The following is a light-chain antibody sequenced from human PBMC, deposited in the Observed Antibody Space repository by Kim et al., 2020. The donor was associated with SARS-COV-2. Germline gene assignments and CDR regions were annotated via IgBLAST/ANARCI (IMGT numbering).Light chain of an antibody. Sequence: QSVLTQPPSASGPPGQSVAISCTGTSSDVGGYNYVSWYQLHPGKAPKMMIYELEKRPSGVPDRFSGSMSGNTASRTVSGFKAEDEADYYCSSYAGSNNVLFGGGTQLTVL. CDR1: SSDVGGYNY. CDR3: SSYAGSNNVL. V-gene: IGLV2-8*01. CDR2: ELE. J-gene: IGLJ2*01.